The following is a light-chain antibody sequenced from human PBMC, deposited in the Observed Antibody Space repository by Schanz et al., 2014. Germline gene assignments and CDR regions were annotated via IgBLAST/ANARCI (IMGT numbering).Light chain of an antibody. CDR3: SSYGGRGGNVI. J-gene: IGLJ2*01. V-gene: IGLV2-8*01. CDR2: DVS. Sequence: SALTQPPSPSLSPGQSVTISFPGTSSPLGGYNSLSWYQHPPFPAPKLMIYDVSSRPSGVPDLRGGSKSGYTASLTVSGRKGGDEADYYCSSYGGRGGNVIFGGGEKLTVL. CDR1: SSPLGGYNS.